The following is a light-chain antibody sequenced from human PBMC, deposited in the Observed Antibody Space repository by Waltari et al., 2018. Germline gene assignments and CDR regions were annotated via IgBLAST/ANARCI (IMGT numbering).Light chain of an antibody. Sequence: DIVMTQSPDSLAVSLGERATIHCKSSQSFLYSSNNKNYLAWYQQKPGQPPKLLIYWASTRESGVPDRFSGSGSGTDFTLTISSLQAEDVAVYYCQQFYSSLYTFGQGTKLEIK. CDR2: WAS. CDR1: QSFLYSSNNKNY. V-gene: IGKV4-1*01. CDR3: QQFYSSLYT. J-gene: IGKJ2*01.